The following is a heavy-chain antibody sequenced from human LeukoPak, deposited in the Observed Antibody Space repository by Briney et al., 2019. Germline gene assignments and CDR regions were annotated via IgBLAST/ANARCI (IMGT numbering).Heavy chain of an antibody. CDR2: ISGSGGST. J-gene: IGHJ5*02. CDR3: AKLRYYDFWSGYSISNNWFDP. Sequence: GGSLRLSCAASGFTFSSYAMHWVRQAPGKGLEWVSAISGSGGSTYYADSVKGRFTISRDNSKNTLYLQMNSLRAEDTAVYYCAKLRYYDFWSGYSISNNWFDPWGQGTLVTVSS. V-gene: IGHV3-23*01. CDR1: GFTFSSYA. D-gene: IGHD3-3*01.